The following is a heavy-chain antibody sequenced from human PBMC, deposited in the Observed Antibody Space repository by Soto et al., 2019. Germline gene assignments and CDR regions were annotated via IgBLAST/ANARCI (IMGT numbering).Heavy chain of an antibody. J-gene: IGHJ6*02. D-gene: IGHD6-13*01. CDR2: IYHSGST. CDR3: ARLLAAAGTHYYYYYGMDV. Sequence: QVQLQESGPGLVKPSGTLSLTCAVSGGSISSSNWWSWVRQPPGKGLEWIGEIYHSGSTNYNPSLKSRVTISVDKSKNQFSLKLSSVTAADTAVYYCARLLAAAGTHYYYYYGMDVWGQVTTVTVSS. V-gene: IGHV4-4*02. CDR1: GGSISSSNW.